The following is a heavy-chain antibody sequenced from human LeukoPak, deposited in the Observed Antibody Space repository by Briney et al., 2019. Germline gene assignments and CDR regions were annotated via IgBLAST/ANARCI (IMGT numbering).Heavy chain of an antibody. J-gene: IGHJ4*02. CDR3: ARGNDYYDSSGYYYPFDY. Sequence: PGGSLRLSCAASGFTFSSYGMHWVRQAPGKGLEWVAVIWYDGSNKYYADSVKGRFTISRDNSKNTLHLQMNSLRAEDTAVYYCARGNDYYDSSGYYYPFDYWGQGTLVTVSS. CDR1: GFTFSSYG. CDR2: IWYDGSNK. D-gene: IGHD3-22*01. V-gene: IGHV3-33*01.